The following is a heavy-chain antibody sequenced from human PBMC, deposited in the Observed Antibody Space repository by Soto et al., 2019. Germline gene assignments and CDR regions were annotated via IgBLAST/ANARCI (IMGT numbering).Heavy chain of an antibody. CDR3: VKVEAAAGIWFHP. J-gene: IGHJ5*02. Sequence: EAQLVQSGGGLVQPGGSVTLSCAASGFTFGNYAMTWVRQAPGKGLEWVSTITGTGGTTFHAESVKGRFTISRDNSKNTVFLHMTSLRRDDTATYYCVKVEAAAGIWFHPWGQGALVTVS. V-gene: IGHV3-23*04. CDR2: ITGTGGTT. D-gene: IGHD6-13*01. CDR1: GFTFGNYA.